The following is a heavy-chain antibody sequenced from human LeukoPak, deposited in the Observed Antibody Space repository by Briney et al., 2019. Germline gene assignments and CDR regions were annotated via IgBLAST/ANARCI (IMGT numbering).Heavy chain of an antibody. CDR1: GFTFNSYA. D-gene: IGHD3-3*01. CDR3: AKTIHSDFWRGYYFYFDY. J-gene: IGHJ4*02. V-gene: IGHV3-23*01. Sequence: PGGSLRLSCEASGFTFNSYAMNWVRQAPGKGLEWLSMISGSGDNTYYADSVKGRFTISRDNSKNTLYLQMSSLGAGDTAIYYCAKTIHSDFWRGYYFYFDYWGRGTLVTVSS. CDR2: ISGSGDNT.